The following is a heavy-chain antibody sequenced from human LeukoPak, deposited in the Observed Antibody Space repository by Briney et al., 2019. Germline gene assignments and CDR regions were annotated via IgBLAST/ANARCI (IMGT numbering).Heavy chain of an antibody. D-gene: IGHD3-10*01. CDR1: GFTFDDYA. Sequence: GGSLRLSCAASGFTFDDYAMHWVRQAPGKGLESVSLISGDGGSTYYADSVKGRFTISRDNSKNSLYLQMNSLRTEDTALYYCAGGGNPYYFDYWGQGTLVTVSS. V-gene: IGHV3-43*02. CDR2: ISGDGGST. CDR3: AGGGNPYYFDY. J-gene: IGHJ4*02.